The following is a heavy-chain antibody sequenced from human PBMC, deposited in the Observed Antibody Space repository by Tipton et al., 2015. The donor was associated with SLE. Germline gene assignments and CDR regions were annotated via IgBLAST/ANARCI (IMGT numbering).Heavy chain of an antibody. CDR2: IYSSGST. D-gene: IGHD2-2*01. V-gene: IGHV4-59*01. J-gene: IGHJ4*02. Sequence: TLSLTCTVSGGSINSYFWSWIRQPPGKGLEWIGYIYSSGSTNYNPSLKSRVTMSVDTSKNQISLKLSSVTAADTAVYYCARDVAPAAVPLFEYWGQGTLVTVSS. CDR3: ARDVAPAAVPLFEY. CDR1: GGSINSYF.